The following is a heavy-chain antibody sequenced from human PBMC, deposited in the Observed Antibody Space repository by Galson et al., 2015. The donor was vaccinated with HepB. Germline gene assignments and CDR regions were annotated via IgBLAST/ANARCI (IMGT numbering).Heavy chain of an antibody. CDR3: ARGQGADWYFDL. Sequence: SLRLSCAASGFTFSSYSMSWVRQAPGKGLEWVSSISSSSSYIYYADSVKGRFTISRDNAKNSLYLQMNSLRAEDTAVYYCARGQGADWYFDLWGRGTLVTVSS. V-gene: IGHV3-21*01. D-gene: IGHD3-16*01. CDR2: ISSSSSYI. CDR1: GFTFSSYS. J-gene: IGHJ2*01.